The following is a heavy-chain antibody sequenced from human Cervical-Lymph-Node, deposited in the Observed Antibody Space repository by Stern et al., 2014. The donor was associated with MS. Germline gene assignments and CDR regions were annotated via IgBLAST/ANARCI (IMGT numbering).Heavy chain of an antibody. D-gene: IGHD3-16*01. CDR3: ARTRVGGGHYFDY. V-gene: IGHV2-70*01. Sequence: QDTLKESGPALVKPTQTLTLTCTFSGFSLSTSGLCVSWIRQPPGKALEWLAIIDWDAAKYYSTSRKTRLTISKETSKNQVVLTMTNMDPVDTATYYSARTRVGGGHYFDYWGQGTLVTVSS. J-gene: IGHJ4*02. CDR1: GFSLSTSGLC. CDR2: IDWDAAK.